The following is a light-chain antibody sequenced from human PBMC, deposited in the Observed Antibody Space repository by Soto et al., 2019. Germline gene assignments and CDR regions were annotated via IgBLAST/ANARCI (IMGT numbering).Light chain of an antibody. V-gene: IGKV1-12*01. CDR2: AAS. CDR1: QGISTW. CDR3: QQTDSFPLT. Sequence: DIQMTQSPSSVSASVGDIVTITCRASQGISTWLGWYQQKPGKAPKLLISAASNLESGVPSRFSGSGSGTEFTLTISSLQPEDFATYYCQQTDSFPLTFGGGTKVEL. J-gene: IGKJ4*01.